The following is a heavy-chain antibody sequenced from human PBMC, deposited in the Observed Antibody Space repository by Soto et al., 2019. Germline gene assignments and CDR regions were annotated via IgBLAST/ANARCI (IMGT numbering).Heavy chain of an antibody. CDR1: GFTFRSYS. CDR2: ISYSSSII. J-gene: IGHJ4*02. CDR3: ARARGSHYYFDY. D-gene: IGHD1-26*01. V-gene: IGHV3-48*02. Sequence: GGSLRLSCAASGFTFRSYSMNWVRQAPGKGLEWLSYISYSSSIIYYADSVKGRFTISRDNAKNSLYLRMKGLRDEDTAIYYCARARGSHYYFDYWGQGSLVTVSS.